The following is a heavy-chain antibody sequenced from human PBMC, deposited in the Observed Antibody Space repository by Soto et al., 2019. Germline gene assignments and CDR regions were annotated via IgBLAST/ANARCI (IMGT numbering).Heavy chain of an antibody. D-gene: IGHD3-10*01. Sequence: QVQLVESGGGLVKPGGSLRLSCAASGFTFSDYYMTWIRQAPGKGLEWVSHIRYDGTTIHYADSVKGRFTISRDNAKNSLFLQMNSLSAEDTAVYYCASAVASYDAFDMWGQGTLVTVSS. J-gene: IGHJ3*02. V-gene: IGHV3-11*01. CDR2: IRYDGTTI. CDR1: GFTFSDYY. CDR3: ASAVASYDAFDM.